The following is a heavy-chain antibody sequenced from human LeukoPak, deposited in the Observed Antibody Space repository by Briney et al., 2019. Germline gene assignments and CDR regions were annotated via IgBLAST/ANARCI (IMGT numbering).Heavy chain of an antibody. Sequence: PGGSLRLSCAASGFTFSIYWMYWVRQAPGKGLVWVSRIKSDGSSTSYADSVKGRFTISRDNAKNTLYLQMNSLRAEDTAVYYCARAMVPLFEDWGQGTLVTVSS. CDR3: ARAMVPLFED. CDR2: IKSDGSST. V-gene: IGHV3-74*01. J-gene: IGHJ4*02. D-gene: IGHD4/OR15-4a*01. CDR1: GFTFSIYW.